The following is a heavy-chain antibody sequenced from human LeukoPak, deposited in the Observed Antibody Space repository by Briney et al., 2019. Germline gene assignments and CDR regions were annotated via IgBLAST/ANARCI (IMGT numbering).Heavy chain of an antibody. D-gene: IGHD3-10*01. CDR1: GGSFSGYY. J-gene: IGHJ4*02. CDR3: ARGVCRDGEFDY. V-gene: IGHV4-34*01. Sequence: KPSEPLSLTCAVYGGSFSGYYWSWFRQPPGKELEWIGGINHSGSTNYNPSLKSRVTISVDTSKNQFSLKMSSVTAADTAVYYCARGVCRDGEFDYWGQGTLVTVSS. CDR2: INHSGST.